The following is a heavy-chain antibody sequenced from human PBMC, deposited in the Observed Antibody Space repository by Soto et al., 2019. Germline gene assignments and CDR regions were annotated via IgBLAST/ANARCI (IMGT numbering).Heavy chain of an antibody. J-gene: IGHJ2*01. Sequence: QVQLVQSGHEVKKAGASVKVSRTAPTDYIFLAYGFDWVRQAPGQGLEWMGWISPKFGRTNYAQTLQDRFTMTTVVSSDIVSMELRDLRSDDTAVYYCAREDFNGGSCDGGHHLDLWGRGTPISVSS. CDR3: AREDFNGGSCDGGHHLDL. D-gene: IGHD2-15*01. CDR1: DYIFLAYG. CDR2: ISPKFGRT. V-gene: IGHV1-18*01.